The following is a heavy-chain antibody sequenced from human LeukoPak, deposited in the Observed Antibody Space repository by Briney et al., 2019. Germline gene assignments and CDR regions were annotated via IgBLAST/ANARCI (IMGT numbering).Heavy chain of an antibody. CDR3: AKESFGGYTNFDY. J-gene: IGHJ4*02. Sequence: GGSLRLSCAASGFTFSSYSMNWVHQAPGKGLEWVSYISSSSSTIYYADSVKGRFTISRDNAKNSLYLQMNSLRAEDTAVYYCAKESFGGYTNFDYWGQGTLVTVSS. CDR2: ISSSSSTI. V-gene: IGHV3-48*01. D-gene: IGHD5-12*01. CDR1: GFTFSSYS.